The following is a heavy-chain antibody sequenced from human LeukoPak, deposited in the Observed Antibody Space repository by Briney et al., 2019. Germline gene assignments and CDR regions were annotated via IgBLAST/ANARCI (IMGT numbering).Heavy chain of an antibody. D-gene: IGHD7-27*01. CDR2: ISGSGGST. CDR3: AKDRDKTGDAFDY. CDR1: GFTFRSYA. V-gene: IGHV3-23*01. Sequence: GGSLRLSCAASGFTFRSYAMSWVRQAPGKGLEWVSAISGSGGSTYYADSVKGRFTISRDNSKNTLYLQMNSLRAEDTAVYYCAKDRDKTGDAFDYWGQGTLVTVSS. J-gene: IGHJ4*02.